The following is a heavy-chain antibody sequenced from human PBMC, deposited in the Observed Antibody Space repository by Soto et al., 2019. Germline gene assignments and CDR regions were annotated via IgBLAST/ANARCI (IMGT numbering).Heavy chain of an antibody. CDR1: GGSISSGDYY. CDR3: ARWWSGSRQGFDP. CDR2: IYYSGST. D-gene: IGHD3-3*01. V-gene: IGHV4-31*03. Sequence: QVQLQESGPGLVKPSQTLSLTCTVSGGSISSGDYYWSWIRQHPGKGLEWIGYIYYSGSTYYNPSLKSRVTISIDTSKNPFSLKQSYVTAARRAVYYCARWWSGSRQGFDPWGQGTLVTVSS. J-gene: IGHJ5*02.